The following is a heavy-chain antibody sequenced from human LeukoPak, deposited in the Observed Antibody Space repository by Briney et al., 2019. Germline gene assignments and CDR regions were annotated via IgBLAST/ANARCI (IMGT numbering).Heavy chain of an antibody. D-gene: IGHD6-13*01. V-gene: IGHV3-7*01. CDR3: AKVEAAVPGCFDYFDC. J-gene: IGHJ4*02. CDR1: GFSFSDYW. CDR2: IKPDGGEQ. Sequence: GGSLRLSCAVSGFSFSDYWVRWVRQAPGKGLEWVANIKPDGGEQYYADSVKGRFTVSRDNAKNLLFLQMNGLRAEDTAVYFCAKVEAAVPGCFDYFDCWGRGTLVTVSS.